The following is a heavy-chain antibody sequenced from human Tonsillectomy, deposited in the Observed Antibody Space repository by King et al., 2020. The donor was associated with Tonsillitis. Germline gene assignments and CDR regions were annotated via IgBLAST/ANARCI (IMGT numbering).Heavy chain of an antibody. Sequence: VQLVESGGGLVQPGGSLKLSCAASGLTFSNYGMSWVRQAPGKGLEWVSGISGGGGSTYYADSVKGRFTISRDNSKNTLYLQMSRLRAEDTALYYCAKVPGVFGNWYFDLWGRGTLVTVSS. D-gene: IGHD6-13*01. J-gene: IGHJ2*01. CDR2: ISGGGGST. CDR1: GLTFSNYG. CDR3: AKVPGVFGNWYFDL. V-gene: IGHV3-23*04.